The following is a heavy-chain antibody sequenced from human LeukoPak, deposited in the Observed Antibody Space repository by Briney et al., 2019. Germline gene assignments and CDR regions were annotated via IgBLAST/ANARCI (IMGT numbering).Heavy chain of an antibody. V-gene: IGHV4-39*07. J-gene: IGHJ4*02. CDR1: GGSISSSSYY. CDR3: AREKNFMTTPSYFDY. Sequence: SETLSLTCTVSGGSISSSSYYWGWIRQPPGKGLEWIGSIYYSGSTYYNPSLKSRVTISVDTSKNQFSLKLSSVTAADTAVYYCAREKNFMTTPSYFDYWGQGTLVTVSS. D-gene: IGHD3-16*01. CDR2: IYYSGST.